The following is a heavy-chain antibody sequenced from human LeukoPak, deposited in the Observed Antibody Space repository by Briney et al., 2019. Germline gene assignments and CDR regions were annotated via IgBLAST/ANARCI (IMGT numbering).Heavy chain of an antibody. J-gene: IGHJ2*01. D-gene: IGHD6-13*01. CDR1: GGSFSGYY. V-gene: IGHV4-59*01. CDR2: IYYSGST. CDR3: ARVYYSSSYDYWYFDL. Sequence: PSETLSLTCAVYGGSFSGYYWSWIRQPPGKGLEWIGYIYYSGSTNYNPSLKSRVTISVDTSKNQFSLKQSSVTAADTAVYYCARVYYSSSYDYWYFDLWGRGTLVTVSS.